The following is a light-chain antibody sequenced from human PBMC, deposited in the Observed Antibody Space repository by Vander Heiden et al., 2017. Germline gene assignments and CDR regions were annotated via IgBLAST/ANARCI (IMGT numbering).Light chain of an antibody. CDR1: KLGDKY. Sequence: SSELTHPPSVSVSPGQTASVTCSGDKLGDKYTWWYQQKPGQSPVLVIYHDSKRPSGIPERFSGSNSGNTATLTITGTQAMDEADYFCQTWDSSTGVFGTGTKVTVL. CDR2: HDS. V-gene: IGLV3-1*01. J-gene: IGLJ1*01. CDR3: QTWDSSTGV.